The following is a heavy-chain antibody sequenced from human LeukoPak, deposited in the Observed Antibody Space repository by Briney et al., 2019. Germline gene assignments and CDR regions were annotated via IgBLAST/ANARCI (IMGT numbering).Heavy chain of an antibody. D-gene: IGHD1-26*01. V-gene: IGHV3-53*01. CDR1: GFTVSSNY. J-gene: IGHJ6*02. CDR2: IYSGGST. CDR3: ARSPTDYYYYGIDV. Sequence: GGSLRLSCAASGFTVSSNYMSWVRQAPGKGLEWVSVIYSGGSTYYADSVKGRFTISKDNSKNTLYLQMNSLRAEDTAVYYCARSPTDYYYYGIDVWGQGTLVTVSS.